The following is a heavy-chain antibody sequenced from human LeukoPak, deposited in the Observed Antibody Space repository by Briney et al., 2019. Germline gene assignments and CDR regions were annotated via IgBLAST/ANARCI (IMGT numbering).Heavy chain of an antibody. CDR2: ISSSSSNV. J-gene: IGHJ4*02. CDR3: ARSPLEWLNFDY. Sequence: GGSLRLSCEASGFTFRDYSMTWVRQAPGQGPQWVASISSSSSNVLYAGSLRGRFTISRDNDRNSVYLQLNSLRVEDTGVYYCARSPLEWLNFDYWGQGTLVTVSS. V-gene: IGHV3-21*01. CDR1: GFTFRDYS. D-gene: IGHD3-3*01.